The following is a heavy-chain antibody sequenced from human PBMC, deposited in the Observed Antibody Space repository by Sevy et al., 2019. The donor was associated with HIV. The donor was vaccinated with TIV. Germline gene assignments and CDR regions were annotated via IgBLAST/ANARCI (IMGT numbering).Heavy chain of an antibody. V-gene: IGHV3-30-3*01. Sequence: GGSLRLSCAASGFTFSNYAMHWVRQAPGKGLEWVAVISYDGSNKYYADSVRGRFTISRDSSKNTLYLQMNSLRPGDTAVYYCARDLEVYGGWEQTSQGMDVWGQGTTVTVSS. CDR3: ARDLEVYGGWEQTSQGMDV. D-gene: IGHD1-26*01. CDR2: ISYDGSNK. J-gene: IGHJ6*02. CDR1: GFTFSNYA.